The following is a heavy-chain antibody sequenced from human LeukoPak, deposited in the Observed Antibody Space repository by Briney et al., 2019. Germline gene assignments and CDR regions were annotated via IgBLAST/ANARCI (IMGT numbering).Heavy chain of an antibody. J-gene: IGHJ4*02. CDR2: IIPIFGTA. Sequence: SVKVSCKASGGTFSSYAISWVRQAPGQGLEWVGGIIPIFGTANYAQKFQGRVTITTDESTSTAYMELSSLRSEDTAVYYCARGDLEVKALDYWGQGTLVTVSS. V-gene: IGHV1-69*05. CDR3: ARGDLEVKALDY. CDR1: GGTFSSYA. D-gene: IGHD4-23*01.